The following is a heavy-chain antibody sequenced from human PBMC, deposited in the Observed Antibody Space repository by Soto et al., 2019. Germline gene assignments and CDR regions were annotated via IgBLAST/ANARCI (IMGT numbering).Heavy chain of an antibody. CDR1: GFIFSSYT. J-gene: IGHJ3*02. D-gene: IGHD1-1*01. CDR3: VKGGYKYNYAAFDI. V-gene: IGHV3-64D*06. CDR2: IAGDGITT. Sequence: GGSLRLSCSASGFIFSSYTMYWVRQAPGKGLQIVPAIAGDGITTYYADSVKGRFTISRDNSKNRLYLQMSSLRAEDMAVYFCVKGGYKYNYAAFDIWGQGTTVTVSS.